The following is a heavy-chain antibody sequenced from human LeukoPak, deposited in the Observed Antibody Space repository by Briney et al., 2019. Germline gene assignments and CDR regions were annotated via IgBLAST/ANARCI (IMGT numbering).Heavy chain of an antibody. V-gene: IGHV4-34*01. CDR1: GGSFSGYY. CDR3: ARHYGP. D-gene: IGHD3-16*01. CDR2: IYDSGST. J-gene: IGHJ5*02. Sequence: SETLSLTCGVYGGSFSGYYWNWIRQPPGKGLEWIGSIYDSGSTYYNPSLKSRVTISVDTSKNQFSLKLNSVTAADTAVYYCARHYGPWGQGTLVTVSS.